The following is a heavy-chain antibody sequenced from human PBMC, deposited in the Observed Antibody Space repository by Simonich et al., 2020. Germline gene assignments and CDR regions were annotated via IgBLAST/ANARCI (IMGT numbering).Heavy chain of an antibody. CDR3: ARGAGDRAFDI. CDR1: GYTFTRYA. J-gene: IGHJ3*02. Sequence: QVQLVQSGAAVKKPGASVKVSCKASGYTFTRYAMHWVRQAPGQRVEGMGWINAGNGHTKDSQKFQGRVTITRDTSASTAYMELSSLRSEDTAVYYCARGAGDRAFDIWGQGTMVTVSS. D-gene: IGHD7-27*01. V-gene: IGHV1-3*01. CDR2: INAGNGHT.